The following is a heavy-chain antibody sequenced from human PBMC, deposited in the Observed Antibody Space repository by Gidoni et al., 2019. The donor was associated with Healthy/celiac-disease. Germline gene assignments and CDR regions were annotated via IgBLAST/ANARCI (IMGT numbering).Heavy chain of an antibody. D-gene: IGHD3-3*01. Sequence: EVQLVESGGCVVKPGGSLRLSCAAPGLTVSDNYMSGHRQAPGKGLDWVSMIYAVGTTYYLDSVKGRFTISRDNSKNTLYLQMNSLRAEDTAVYYCVRWSGIFYDHWGPGTLVTVSS. CDR3: VRWSGIFYDH. CDR2: IYAVGTT. CDR1: GLTVSDNY. V-gene: IGHV3-66*01. J-gene: IGHJ5*02.